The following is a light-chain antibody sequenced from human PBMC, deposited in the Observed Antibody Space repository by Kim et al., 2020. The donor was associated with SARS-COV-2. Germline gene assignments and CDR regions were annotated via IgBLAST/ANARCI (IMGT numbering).Light chain of an antibody. CDR3: QQYVSSLLT. J-gene: IGKJ4*01. CDR2: GAS. Sequence: EEGATPSCRASREITSNYLAWFQQKPGQAPRLLIYGASNRATGIPDRFGGYGSGTDFTLTISRLEPEDFAVYFCQQYVSSLLTFGGGTKVDIK. V-gene: IGKV3-20*01. CDR1: REITSNY.